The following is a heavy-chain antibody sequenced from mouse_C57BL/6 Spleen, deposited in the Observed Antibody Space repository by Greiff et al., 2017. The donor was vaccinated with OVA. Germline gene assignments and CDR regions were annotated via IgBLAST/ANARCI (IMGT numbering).Heavy chain of an antibody. CDR3: ARRITTVVAHWYFDV. CDR1: GYTFTSYG. D-gene: IGHD1-1*01. CDR2: IYPRSGNT. Sequence: VQLQQSGAELARPGASVKLSCKASGYTFTSYGISWVKQRTGQGLEWIGEIYPRSGNTYYNEKFKGKATLTADTSSSTAYMELRSLTSEDSAVYFCARRITTVVAHWYFDVWGTGTTVTVSS. J-gene: IGHJ1*03. V-gene: IGHV1-81*01.